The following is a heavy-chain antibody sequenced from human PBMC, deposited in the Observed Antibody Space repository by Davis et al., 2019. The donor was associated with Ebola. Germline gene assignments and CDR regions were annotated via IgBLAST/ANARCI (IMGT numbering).Heavy chain of an antibody. J-gene: IGHJ4*02. D-gene: IGHD5-24*01. CDR3: AKDRETWLQLSWGHNDF. V-gene: IGHV3-9*01. CDR2: ISWNSDSI. CDR1: GFTFGNSA. Sequence: GGSLRLSCAGSGFTFGNSAMHWVRQAPGKGLEWVSAISWNSDSIVYADSVKGRFTISRDNSKDTLHLQVNSLRGEDSAVYYCAKDRETWLQLSWGHNDFWGQGTLVTVSS.